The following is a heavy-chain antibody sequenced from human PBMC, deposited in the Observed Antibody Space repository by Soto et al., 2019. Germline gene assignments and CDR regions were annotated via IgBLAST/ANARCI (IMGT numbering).Heavy chain of an antibody. CDR1: GFTFSSYS. Sequence: EVQLVESGGGLVQPGGSLRLSCAASGFTFSSYSMNWVRQAPGKGLEWVSYISSSSSTIYYADSVKGRFTISRDNAKNSRYLQMNSLRDEDTAVYYCARVRTTVTSRYWYFDLWGRGTLVTVSS. CDR2: ISSSSSTI. CDR3: ARVRTTVTSRYWYFDL. J-gene: IGHJ2*01. V-gene: IGHV3-48*02. D-gene: IGHD4-17*01.